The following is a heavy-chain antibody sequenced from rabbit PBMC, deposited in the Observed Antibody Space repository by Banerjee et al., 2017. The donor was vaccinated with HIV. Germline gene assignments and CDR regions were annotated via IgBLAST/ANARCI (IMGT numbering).Heavy chain of an antibody. Sequence: SKYYMWWVRQAPGKGLEWIGCIYTGSSGSSYYASWAKGRFTISKTSSTTVTLQMTSLTAADTATYFCARVGYTYGSTSLFPTRLDLWGQGTLVTVS. CDR3: ARVGYTYGSTSLFPTRLDL. CDR2: IYTGSSGSS. CDR1: SKYY. V-gene: IGHV1S40*01. D-gene: IGHD6-1*01. J-gene: IGHJ3*01.